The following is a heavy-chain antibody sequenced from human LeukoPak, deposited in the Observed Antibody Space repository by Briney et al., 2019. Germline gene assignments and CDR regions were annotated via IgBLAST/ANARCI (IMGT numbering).Heavy chain of an antibody. Sequence: GGSLRLSCAASGFIFRNYAMSWVRQGPARGLEWVSSLRGDGETFYADSVKGRFTLSRDDSRNTVYPQLNNLRVEDTAIYYCAKASWVSNVDAVLWGQGTLVTVSS. CDR1: GFIFRNYA. J-gene: IGHJ4*02. V-gene: IGHV3-23*01. CDR3: AKASWVSNVDAVL. CDR2: LRGDGET. D-gene: IGHD3-16*01.